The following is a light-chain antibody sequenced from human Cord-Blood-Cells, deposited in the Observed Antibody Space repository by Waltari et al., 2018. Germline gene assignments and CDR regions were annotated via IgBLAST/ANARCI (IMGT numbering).Light chain of an antibody. CDR2: LGS. CDR1: PSLLHSNGYNY. V-gene: IGKV2-28*01. CDR3: MQALQTPPYS. Sequence: IVMTQSPLSLPVTPGEPASISCRSSPSLLHSNGYNYLDWYLQKPGQSPQLLIYLGSSRASGVPDRFSGSGSGTDFTLKISRVEAEDVGVYYCMQALQTPPYSFGQGTKLEIK. J-gene: IGKJ2*03.